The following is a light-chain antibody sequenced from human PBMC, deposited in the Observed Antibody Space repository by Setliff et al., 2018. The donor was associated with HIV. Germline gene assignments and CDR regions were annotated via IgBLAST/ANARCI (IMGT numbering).Light chain of an antibody. CDR1: SSDVGGYNY. Sequence: QSVLTQPASVSGSPGQSITISCTGTSSDVGGYNYVSWYQQYPGKAPKLMISEVRNRASGVSNRFSGSKSGNTASLTISGLQAEDEADYYCSSYTSTNTPWVFGGGTKVTVL. V-gene: IGLV2-14*01. CDR2: EVR. J-gene: IGLJ3*02. CDR3: SSYTSTNTPWV.